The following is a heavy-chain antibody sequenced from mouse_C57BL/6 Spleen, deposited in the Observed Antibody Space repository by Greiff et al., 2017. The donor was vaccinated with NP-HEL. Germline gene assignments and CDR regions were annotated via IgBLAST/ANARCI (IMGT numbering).Heavy chain of an antibody. CDR1: GYTFTSYW. CDR3: ARYYDGSSYGFGY. D-gene: IGHD1-1*01. CDR2: IDPSDSYT. Sequence: QVQLKQPGAELVMPGASVKLSCKASGYTFTSYWMHWVKQRPGQGLEWIGEIDPSDSYTNYNQKFKGKSTLTVDKSYSTAYMQLSSLTSEDSAVYYCARYYDGSSYGFGYWCQGTLVTVSA. V-gene: IGHV1-69*01. J-gene: IGHJ3*01.